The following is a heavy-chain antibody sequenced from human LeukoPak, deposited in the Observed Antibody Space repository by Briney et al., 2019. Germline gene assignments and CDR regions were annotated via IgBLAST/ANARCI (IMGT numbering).Heavy chain of an antibody. D-gene: IGHD3-3*01. CDR1: GGTFSSYA. J-gene: IGHJ4*02. CDR3: ARAGVTIFGVAIDY. V-gene: IGHV1-69*13. CDR2: IIPIFGTA. Sequence: AASVKVSCKASGGTFSSYAISWVRQAPGQGLEWMGGIIPIFGTANYAQKFQGRVTITADESTSTAYMELSSLRSEDTAVYYCARAGVTIFGVAIDYWGQGTLVIVSS.